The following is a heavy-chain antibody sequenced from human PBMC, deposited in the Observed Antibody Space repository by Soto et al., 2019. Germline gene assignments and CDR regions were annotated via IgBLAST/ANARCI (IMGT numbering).Heavy chain of an antibody. J-gene: IGHJ4*02. Sequence: QVQLVESGGGVVQPGRSLRLSCAASGFTFSSYGMHWVRQAPGKGLEWVAVISYDGSNKYYADSVKGRFTISRDNSKNTLYLQMNSLRAEDTAVYYCAKEPFARHADQPDYWGQGTLVTVSS. CDR1: GFTFSSYG. CDR2: ISYDGSNK. CDR3: AKEPFARHADQPDY. V-gene: IGHV3-30*18.